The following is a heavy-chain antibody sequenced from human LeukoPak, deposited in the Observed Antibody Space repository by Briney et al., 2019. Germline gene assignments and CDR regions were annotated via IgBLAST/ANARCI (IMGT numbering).Heavy chain of an antibody. CDR1: GGSISSSSYY. Sequence: PSETLSLTCTVSGGSISSSSYYWGRIRQPPGKGLEWIGSIYYSGGTYYNPSLKSRVTMSVDTSKNQFSLKLSSVTAADTAVYYCARQVKRLYASDFDYWGQGTLVTVSS. V-gene: IGHV4-39*01. J-gene: IGHJ4*02. CDR3: ARQVKRLYASDFDY. D-gene: IGHD2-8*01. CDR2: IYYSGGT.